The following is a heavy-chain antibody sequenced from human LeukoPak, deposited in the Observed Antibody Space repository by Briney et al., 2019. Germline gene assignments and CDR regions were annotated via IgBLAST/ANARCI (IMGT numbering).Heavy chain of an antibody. J-gene: IGHJ5*02. D-gene: IGHD2-2*01. V-gene: IGHV1-69*13. CDR1: GGTFSSYA. CDR2: IIPFFATP. Sequence: SVKVSCKASGGTFSSYAISWVRQAPGQGLEWMGGIIPFFATPNYAQKFQGRVTITADESTSTAYMELSSLRSEDTAVYYCARVVTPRYCSTPSCYWKGWFDPWGQGTLVTVSS. CDR3: ARVVTPRYCSTPSCYWKGWFDP.